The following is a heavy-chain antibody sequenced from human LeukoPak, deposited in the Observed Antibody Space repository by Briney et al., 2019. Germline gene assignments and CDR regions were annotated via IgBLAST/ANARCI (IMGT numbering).Heavy chain of an antibody. V-gene: IGHV4-61*08. CDR2: TYYRGST. D-gene: IGHD3-16*01. Sequence: SETLSLTCTVSGGSISSGDYYWTWIRHHPGKGLEWIGYTYYRGSTNYNPSLKSRVTISVDTSKNQFSLKLSSVTAADTAVYYCARSSRLAPGILRFDPWGQGTLVTVSS. CDR3: ARSSRLAPGILRFDP. CDR1: GGSISSGDYY. J-gene: IGHJ5*02.